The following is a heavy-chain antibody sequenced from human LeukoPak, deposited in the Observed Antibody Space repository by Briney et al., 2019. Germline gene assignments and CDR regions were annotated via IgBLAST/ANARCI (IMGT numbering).Heavy chain of an antibody. J-gene: IGHJ4*02. V-gene: IGHV1-2*02. CDR1: GYTFTSYG. Sequence: ASVKVSCKASGYTFTSYGISWVRQAPGQGLEWMGWINPNSGGTNYAQKFQGRVTMTRDTSISTAYMELSRLRSDDTAVYYCVRYSSGWYVDYWGQGTLVTVSS. D-gene: IGHD6-19*01. CDR2: INPNSGGT. CDR3: VRYSSGWYVDY.